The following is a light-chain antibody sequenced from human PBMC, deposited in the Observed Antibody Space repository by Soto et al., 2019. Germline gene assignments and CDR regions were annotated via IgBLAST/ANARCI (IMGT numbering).Light chain of an antibody. Sequence: DIQMTQSPSSLSASVGDRVTITCRASQSVSGYLNWYQQKPGKAPKLLIYAASTLQSWVPSRFSGSGSGTDFILTISSLQPDDCATYYCQHYYITKTFGQGTKVDIK. V-gene: IGKV1-39*01. CDR3: QHYYITKT. J-gene: IGKJ1*01. CDR2: AAS. CDR1: QSVSGY.